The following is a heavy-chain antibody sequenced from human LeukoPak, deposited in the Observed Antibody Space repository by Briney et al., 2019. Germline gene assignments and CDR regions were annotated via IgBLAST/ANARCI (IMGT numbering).Heavy chain of an antibody. Sequence: ASVKISCKASGYTFTRHYIQWVRQAPGQGLEWMGIINPSGGSTTYTQRFQGRLTMTRDTSTSTLYMGLSSLRSEDTATYFCARGADQEFDFWGQGTLVTVSS. CDR2: INPSGGST. CDR1: GYTFTRHY. CDR3: ARGADQEFDF. J-gene: IGHJ4*02. V-gene: IGHV1-46*01.